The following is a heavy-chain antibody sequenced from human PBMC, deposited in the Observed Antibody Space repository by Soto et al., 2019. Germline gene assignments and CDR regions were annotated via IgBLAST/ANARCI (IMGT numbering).Heavy chain of an antibody. Sequence: QLQLQESGPGLVKPSETLSLTCTVSGGSISSSSYYWGWIRQPPGKGLEWIGSIYYSGSTYYNPSLKSRVTISVDTSKNQFSLKLSSVTAADTAVYYCARHPPRLVRPYWYFDLWGRGTLVTVSS. D-gene: IGHD6-19*01. J-gene: IGHJ2*01. CDR1: GGSISSSSYY. CDR3: ARHPPRLVRPYWYFDL. V-gene: IGHV4-39*01. CDR2: IYYSGST.